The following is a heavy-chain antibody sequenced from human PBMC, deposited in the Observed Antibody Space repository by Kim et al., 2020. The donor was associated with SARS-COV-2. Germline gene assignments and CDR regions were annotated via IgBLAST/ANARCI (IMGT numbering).Heavy chain of an antibody. Sequence: SETLSLTCTVSGGSISSGGYYWSWIRQHPGKGLEWVGYIYYSGSSYYNPSLKSRVTISVDTSKNQFSLKLSSVTAADTAVYYCARDDYGSGGFRYGMDVWGQGTTVTVSS. CDR1: GGSISSGGYY. V-gene: IGHV4-31*03. D-gene: IGHD3-10*01. CDR2: IYYSGSS. J-gene: IGHJ6*02. CDR3: ARDDYGSGGFRYGMDV.